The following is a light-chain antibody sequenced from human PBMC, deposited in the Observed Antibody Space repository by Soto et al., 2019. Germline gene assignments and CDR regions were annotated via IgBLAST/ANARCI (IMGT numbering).Light chain of an antibody. V-gene: IGKV1-5*01. J-gene: IGKJ1*01. CDR2: DAS. CDR1: QSISSW. CDR3: QQYTSYSWT. Sequence: DIQMTQSPSTLSASVGDRVTITCRASQSISSWLAWYQQNPGKAPKLLIYDASNLESGVPSRFSGSGSGTEFTLPISSLQPDDFATYFCQQYTSYSWTFGQGTKVDIK.